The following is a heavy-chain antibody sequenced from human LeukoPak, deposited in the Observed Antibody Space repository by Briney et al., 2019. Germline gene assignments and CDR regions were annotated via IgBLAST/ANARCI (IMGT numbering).Heavy chain of an antibody. D-gene: IGHD2-2*01. V-gene: IGHV4-34*01. J-gene: IGHJ3*02. Sequence: PSETLSLTCAVYGRSFSGYYWSWIRQPPGKGLEWIGEINHSGSTNYNPSLKSRVTITVDTSKNHFSLKLSSVTAADTAVYYCARVPRPVRRYCSSTSCLGAAFDIWGQGTMVTVSS. CDR1: GRSFSGYY. CDR3: ARVPRPVRRYCSSTSCLGAAFDI. CDR2: INHSGST.